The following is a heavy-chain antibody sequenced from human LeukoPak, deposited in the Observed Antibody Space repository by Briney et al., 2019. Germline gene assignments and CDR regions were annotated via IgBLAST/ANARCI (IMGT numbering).Heavy chain of an antibody. CDR2: ISGDGGST. CDR1: GFTFDDYA. V-gene: IGHV3-43*02. CDR3: VKEQWSSSWTYAMDV. Sequence: GGSLRLSCAASGFTFDDYAMHWVRQAPGKGLEWVSLISGDGGSTYYADSVKGRFTISRDNSKNSLYLQMSSLRAEDTALYYCVKEQWSSSWTYAMDVWGQGTLVAVSS. D-gene: IGHD6-13*01. J-gene: IGHJ4*02.